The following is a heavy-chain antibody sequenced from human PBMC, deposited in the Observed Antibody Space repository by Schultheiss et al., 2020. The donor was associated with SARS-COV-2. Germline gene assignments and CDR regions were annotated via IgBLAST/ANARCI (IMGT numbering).Heavy chain of an antibody. D-gene: IGHD3-16*01. CDR2: IGSEGNPI. V-gene: IGHV3-48*04. Sequence: GGSLRLSCAASGFTFSSYAMHWVRQAPGKGLEWVAYIGSEGNPIYYADSVKGRFTISRDNAENSLYLQMNSLRAEDTAVYYCARDDGGDDYYYGMDVWGQGTAVTVSS. CDR1: GFTFSSYA. CDR3: ARDDGGDDYYYGMDV. J-gene: IGHJ6*02.